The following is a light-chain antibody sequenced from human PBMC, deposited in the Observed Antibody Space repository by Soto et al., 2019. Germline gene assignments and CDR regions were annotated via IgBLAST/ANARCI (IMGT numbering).Light chain of an antibody. V-gene: IGKV1-39*01. CDR1: QSISSY. Sequence: DIQMTQSPSSLSASVGDRVTITCRASQSISSYLNWYQQKPGKAPKLLIYAASSLQSGVPSRFSGSGSGTDFTLTISSLQPEDFASYYCQQSDSTPWTFGQGTRWIS. CDR2: AAS. J-gene: IGKJ1*01. CDR3: QQSDSTPWT.